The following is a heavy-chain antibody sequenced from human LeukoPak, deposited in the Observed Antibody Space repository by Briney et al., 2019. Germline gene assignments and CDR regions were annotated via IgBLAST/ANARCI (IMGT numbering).Heavy chain of an antibody. CDR2: NYWDDDK. D-gene: IGHD6-19*01. CDR3: ADKASVVKQWLVFDY. J-gene: IGHJ4*02. Sequence: SSPTLANPTPTLTLTCTSSGFSLSTRGVGVGWIRQPPGKALEWLALNYWDDDKRYSTSLKSRLTITKDTSRKQVVLTMTNMDPVDTATYYCADKASVVKQWLVFDYWGQGTLVTVSS. CDR1: GFSLSTRGVG. V-gene: IGHV2-5*02.